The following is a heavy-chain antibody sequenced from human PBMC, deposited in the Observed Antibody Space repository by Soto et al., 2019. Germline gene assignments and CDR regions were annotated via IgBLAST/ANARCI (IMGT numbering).Heavy chain of an antibody. D-gene: IGHD3-22*01. J-gene: IGHJ4*02. CDR3: ARLGYYDSSGYYVGY. CDR1: GGSISSYY. Sequence: SETLSLTCTVSGGSISSYYWSWIRQPPGKGLEWIGYIYYSGSTDYNPSLKSRVTISVDTSKNQFSLKLSSVTAADTAVYYCARLGYYDSSGYYVGYWGQGPLVTVSS. V-gene: IGHV4-59*08. CDR2: IYYSGST.